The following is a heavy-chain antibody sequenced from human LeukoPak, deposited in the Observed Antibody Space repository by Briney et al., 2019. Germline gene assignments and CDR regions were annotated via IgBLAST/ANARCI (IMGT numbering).Heavy chain of an antibody. CDR1: GGSITNYY. Sequence: SETLSLTCSVSGGSITNYYWGWIRQPPGKGLECIGSIYYSGRNYYNPSLKSRVTISVDTSKNQFSLKLSSVTAADTAVYYCARVQYSSSVDSWGQGTPVTVSS. CDR2: IYYSGRN. V-gene: IGHV4-39*07. J-gene: IGHJ4*02. CDR3: ARVQYSSSVDS. D-gene: IGHD6-6*01.